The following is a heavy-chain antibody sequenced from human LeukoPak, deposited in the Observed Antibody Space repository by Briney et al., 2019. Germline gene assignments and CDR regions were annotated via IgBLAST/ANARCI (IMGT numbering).Heavy chain of an antibody. CDR1: GGSISSGGYS. Sequence: SETLSLTCAVSGGSISSGGYSWSWIRQPPGKGLEWIGYSYHSGSTYYNPSLKSRVTISVDRSKNQFSLKLNSLSAADTAVYYCARAPLPEYGGNSNWYFDLWGRGTLVTVSS. J-gene: IGHJ2*01. V-gene: IGHV4-30-2*01. CDR3: ARAPLPEYGGNSNWYFDL. CDR2: SYHSGST. D-gene: IGHD4-23*01.